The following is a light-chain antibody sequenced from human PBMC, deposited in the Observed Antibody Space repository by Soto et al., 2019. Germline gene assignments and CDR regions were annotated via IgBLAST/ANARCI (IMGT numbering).Light chain of an antibody. CDR3: SSYTTAGSSYYV. J-gene: IGLJ1*01. Sequence: QSALTQPPSASGSPGQSVTISCTGTSSDVGAYIDVSWYQQHPGKAPKLLIFEINKRPSGVPDRFSGSRSGNTASLTVSGLQPEDEADYFCSSYTTAGSSYYVFGTGTKLTVL. V-gene: IGLV2-8*01. CDR1: SSDVGAYID. CDR2: EIN.